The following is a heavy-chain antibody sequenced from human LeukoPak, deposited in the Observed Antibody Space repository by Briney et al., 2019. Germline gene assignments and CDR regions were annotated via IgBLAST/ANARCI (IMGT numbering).Heavy chain of an antibody. CDR3: ARVWFGETPILYGMDV. CDR2: IYYGGST. CDR1: GGSISSGGYY. D-gene: IGHD3-10*01. J-gene: IGHJ6*02. V-gene: IGHV4-31*03. Sequence: SEPLSLTCTVSGGSISSGGYYWSWLRQPPGKGLGWIGYIYYGGSTYYNPSLKSRVTISVDTSRNQFSLKLSSVTAADTAVDYCARVWFGETPILYGMDVWGQGTTVTVSS.